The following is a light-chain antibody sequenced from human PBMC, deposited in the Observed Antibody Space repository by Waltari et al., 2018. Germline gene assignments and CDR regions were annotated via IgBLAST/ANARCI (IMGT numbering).Light chain of an antibody. CDR1: QDISNY. J-gene: IGKJ2*01. V-gene: IGKV1-33*01. CDR3: HQYDHRYTITYT. Sequence: DIQMTQSPSSLSASVGDRVTITCRASQDISNYLNWYQQKPGKAPKLPIYDASDLETGVPSTFSGSGSGADFTVTTSSLQPEDIETYYSHQYDHRYTITYTFGQGTKLEIK. CDR2: DAS.